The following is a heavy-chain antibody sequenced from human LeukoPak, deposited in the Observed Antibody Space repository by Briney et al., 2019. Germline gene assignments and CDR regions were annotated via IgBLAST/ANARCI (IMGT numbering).Heavy chain of an antibody. V-gene: IGHV4-30-2*01. J-gene: IGHJ5*02. D-gene: IGHD3-10*02. CDR2: IYHTGNT. CDR3: ARGFFVRGNPGSWFDP. Sequence: SQTLSLTCAVPGASITSGDYSWNWMRQPPGKGLEWIGYIYHTGNTYYNPSLKSRVTISVDRSKNQFSLKLSSVTAADTAVYYCARGFFVRGNPGSWFDPWGQGTLVTVSS. CDR1: GASITSGDYS.